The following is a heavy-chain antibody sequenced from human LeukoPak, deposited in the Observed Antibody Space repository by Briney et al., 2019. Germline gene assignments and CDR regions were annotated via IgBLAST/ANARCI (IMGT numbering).Heavy chain of an antibody. V-gene: IGHV3-49*03. Sequence: GGSLRLSCTASGFTFGDYAMSWFRQAPGKGLEWVGFIRSKAYGGTTEYAASVKGRFTISRDDSKNTLYLQMNSLRGDDTAVYYCAQDIGWLQFAYWGQGTLVTVSS. J-gene: IGHJ4*02. CDR3: AQDIGWLQFAY. CDR1: GFTFGDYA. D-gene: IGHD5-24*01. CDR2: IRSKAYGGTT.